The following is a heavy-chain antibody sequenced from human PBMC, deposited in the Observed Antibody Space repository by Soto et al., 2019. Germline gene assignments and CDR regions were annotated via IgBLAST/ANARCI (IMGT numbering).Heavy chain of an antibody. CDR1: GYTFTSYY. Sequence: QVQLVQSGAEVKKPGASVKVSCKASGYTFTSYYMHWVRQAPGQGLEWMGIINPSGGSTSYAQKFQGRVTMTRDTSTSTVYMELSSLRSEDTAVYYCARDGRSSYSSAWYYLDYWGQGTLVTVSS. CDR3: ARDGRSSYSSAWYYLDY. CDR2: INPSGGST. J-gene: IGHJ4*02. D-gene: IGHD6-19*01. V-gene: IGHV1-46*01.